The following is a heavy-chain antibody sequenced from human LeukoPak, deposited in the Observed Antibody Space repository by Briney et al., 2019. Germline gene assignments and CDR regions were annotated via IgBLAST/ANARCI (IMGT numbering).Heavy chain of an antibody. CDR1: GFTFSSYW. V-gene: IGHV3-74*01. CDR2: INSDGSTT. Sequence: GGSLRLSCAASGFTFSSYWMQWARQAPGKGLVWVSRINSDGSTTNYADSVRGRFTISRDNAQNTLYLQMTSLGAEDTAMYYRARDRYNFDYRGQGTLVTVSS. CDR3: ARDRYNFDY. J-gene: IGHJ4*02. D-gene: IGHD5-18*01.